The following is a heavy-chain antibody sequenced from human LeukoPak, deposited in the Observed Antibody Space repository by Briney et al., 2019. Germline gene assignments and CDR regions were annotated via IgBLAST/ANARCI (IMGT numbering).Heavy chain of an antibody. CDR2: ISSSSSYI. CDR3: AKARSYYYGSEDAFDI. J-gene: IGHJ3*02. CDR1: GFNFSNAW. V-gene: IGHV3-21*01. Sequence: PGGSLRLSCAASGFNFSNAWMTWVRQAPGQGLEWVSSISSSSSYIYYADSVKGRFTISRDNAKNSLYLQMNSLRAEDTAVYYCAKARSYYYGSEDAFDIWGQGTMVTVSS. D-gene: IGHD3-10*01.